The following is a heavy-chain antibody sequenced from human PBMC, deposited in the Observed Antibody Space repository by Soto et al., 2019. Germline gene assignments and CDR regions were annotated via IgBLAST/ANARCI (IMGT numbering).Heavy chain of an antibody. CDR1: GGSISSGDYY. J-gene: IGHJ4*02. CDR3: ARGAVDTAMAVDY. Sequence: SETLSLTCTVSGGSISSGDYYWSWIRQPPGKGLEWIGYIYYSGSTYYNPSLKSRVTISVDTSKNQFSLKLSSVTAADTAVYYCARGAVDTAMAVDYWGQGTLVTV. D-gene: IGHD5-18*01. V-gene: IGHV4-30-4*01. CDR2: IYYSGST.